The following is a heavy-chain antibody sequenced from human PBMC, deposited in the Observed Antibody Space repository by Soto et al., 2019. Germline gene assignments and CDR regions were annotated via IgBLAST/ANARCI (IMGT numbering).Heavy chain of an antibody. CDR3: TCLHYDILTGFNCHYFDY. D-gene: IGHD3-9*01. Sequence: PWGSPRLSCASSGVTFNDAWMSWVRQAPGKGLEWVGRIKSKTDGGTRDYAAPVKARVTISSDDSKNTLYLQMNSLRTEDTAVYYCTCLHYDILTGFNCHYFDYWGQGTLVPVSS. CDR2: IKSKTDGGTR. V-gene: IGHV3-15*01. J-gene: IGHJ4*02. CDR1: GVTFNDAW.